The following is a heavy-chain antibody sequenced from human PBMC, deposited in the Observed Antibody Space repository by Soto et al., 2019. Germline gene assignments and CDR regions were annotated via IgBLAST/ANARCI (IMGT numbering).Heavy chain of an antibody. CDR2: ISAYNGNT. CDR1: GYTFTSYG. D-gene: IGHD3-22*01. Sequence: ASVKVSCKASGYTFTSYGISWVRQAPGQGLEWMGWISAYNGNTNYAQKLQGGVTMTTDTSTSTAYMELRSLRSDDTAVYYCAREVVDSSGYYSPFDYWGQGTLVTVSS. V-gene: IGHV1-18*04. CDR3: AREVVDSSGYYSPFDY. J-gene: IGHJ4*02.